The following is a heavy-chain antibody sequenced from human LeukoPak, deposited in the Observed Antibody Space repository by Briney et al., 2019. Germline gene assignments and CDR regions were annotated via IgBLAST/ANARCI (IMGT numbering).Heavy chain of an antibody. CDR2: IFYSGRT. CDR3: ARVAGGN. V-gene: IGHV4-59*12. J-gene: IGHJ4*02. Sequence: PSETLSLTCSVSGGSISNYYWNWIRQPPGKGLEWIGYIFYSGRTNYNPSLKSRVTISVDTSKNQFSLKLSSVTAADTAVYYCARVAGGNWGQGTLVTVSS. CDR1: GGSISNYY.